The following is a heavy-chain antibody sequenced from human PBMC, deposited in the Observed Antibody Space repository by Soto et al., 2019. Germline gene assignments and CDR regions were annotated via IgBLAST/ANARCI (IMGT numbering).Heavy chain of an antibody. CDR3: ARDPSYYGSGSYYYFDH. D-gene: IGHD3-10*01. CDR2: VNPNNGDT. Sequence: GASVKVSCKASGYTFSNYDMNWVRQATGQGPEWIGWVNPNNGDTGYAQKFQGRVTLTTDISTTTAYMELTSLRSEDTAVYYCARDPSYYGSGSYYYFDHWGQGTPVTVSS. V-gene: IGHV1-8*01. CDR1: GYTFSNYD. J-gene: IGHJ4*02.